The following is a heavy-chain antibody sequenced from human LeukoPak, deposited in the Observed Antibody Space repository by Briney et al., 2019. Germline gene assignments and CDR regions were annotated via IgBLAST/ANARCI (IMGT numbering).Heavy chain of an antibody. V-gene: IGHV3-9*01. Sequence: GGSLRLSCAASGFTFDDYAMHWVRQAPGKGLEWVSGISWNSGSIGYADSVKGRVTISRDNAKNSLYLQMNSLRAEDTALYYCAKALPIDYWGQGTLVTVSS. CDR3: AKALPIDY. CDR2: ISWNSGSI. J-gene: IGHJ4*02. D-gene: IGHD2-21*01. CDR1: GFTFDDYA.